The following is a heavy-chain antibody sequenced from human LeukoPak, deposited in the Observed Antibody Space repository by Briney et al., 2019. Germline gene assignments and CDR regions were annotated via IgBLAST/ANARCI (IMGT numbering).Heavy chain of an antibody. V-gene: IGHV3-48*01. D-gene: IGHD3-22*01. Sequence: PGGSLRLSCAASGFTFSSYSMNWVRQAPGKGLEWVSYISSSSSTIYYADSVKGRFTISRDNAKNSLYLQMNSLRAEDTAVYYCAKARYYDSSGPFDYWGQGTLVTVSS. J-gene: IGHJ4*02. CDR1: GFTFSSYS. CDR2: ISSSSSTI. CDR3: AKARYYDSSGPFDY.